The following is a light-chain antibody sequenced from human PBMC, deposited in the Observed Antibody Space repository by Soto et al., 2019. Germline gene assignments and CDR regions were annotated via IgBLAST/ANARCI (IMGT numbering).Light chain of an antibody. CDR3: SSYTSSSTVV. CDR1: SSDVGTYNQ. J-gene: IGLJ2*01. Sequence: QSVLTQPASVSGSPGQSITISCAGSSSDVGTYNQVSWYQQHAGKVPKLMIYDVSNRPSGISDRFSGSKSGNTVSLTISGLQAEDEADYYCSSYTSSSTVVFGGGTKLTVL. V-gene: IGLV2-14*01. CDR2: DVS.